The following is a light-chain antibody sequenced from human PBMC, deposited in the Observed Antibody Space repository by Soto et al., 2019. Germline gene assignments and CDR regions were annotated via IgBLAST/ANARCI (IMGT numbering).Light chain of an antibody. J-gene: IGKJ1*01. CDR3: QQSYSTLWT. V-gene: IGKV1-39*01. CDR1: QSISSY. Sequence: IHITNSPNSLSACLRYSFTSILRASQSISSYLNWYQQKPGKAPKLLIYAASSLQSGVPSRFSGSGSGTDFTLTISSLQPEDFATYYCQQSYSTLWTFEQGTKVDIK. CDR2: AAS.